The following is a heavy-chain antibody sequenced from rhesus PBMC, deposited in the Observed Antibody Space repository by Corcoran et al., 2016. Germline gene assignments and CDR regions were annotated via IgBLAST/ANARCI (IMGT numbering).Heavy chain of an antibody. CDR1: GGSISSRNW. CDR3: ARRIPSQN. Sequence: QVQLQESGPAEVKPSEPLSLTCAVSGGSISSRNWWSWIRQSPGKGLEWFGGIYGSGENTEYNPSLKSRVTISIDTSKSQFSLKLSSVTAADTAVYYCARRIPSQNWGQGVVVTVSS. CDR2: IYGSGENT. J-gene: IGHJ6*01. D-gene: IGHD2-21*01. V-gene: IGHV4-93*02.